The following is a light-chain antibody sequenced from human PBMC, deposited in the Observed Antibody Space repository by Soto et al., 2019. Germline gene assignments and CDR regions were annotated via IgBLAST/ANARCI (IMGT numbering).Light chain of an antibody. CDR1: NSVVGSYNL. CDR3: CSYADSSTYV. Sequence: SVLTQPASLSGAPRQSITISLPGNNSVVGSYNLVSWYQQHPGKAPKLMIYEDSKRPSGVSNRFSGSKSGNTASLTISGLQTEDEADYYCCSYADSSTYVFGTGTKVTVL. J-gene: IGLJ1*01. V-gene: IGLV2-23*01. CDR2: EDS.